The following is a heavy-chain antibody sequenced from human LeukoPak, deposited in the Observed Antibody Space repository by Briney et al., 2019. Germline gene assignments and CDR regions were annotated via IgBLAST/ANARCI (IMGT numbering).Heavy chain of an antibody. V-gene: IGHV3-9*03. D-gene: IGHD6-19*01. J-gene: IGHJ3*02. CDR3: AKDMGSGWYGAFDI. CDR1: GSTFDDYA. CDR2: ISWNSGSI. Sequence: GGSLRLSCAASGSTFDDYAMHWVRQAPGKGLEWVSGISWNSGSIGYADSVKGRFTISRDNAKNSLYLQMNSLRAEDMALYYCAKDMGSGWYGAFDIWGQGTMVTVSS.